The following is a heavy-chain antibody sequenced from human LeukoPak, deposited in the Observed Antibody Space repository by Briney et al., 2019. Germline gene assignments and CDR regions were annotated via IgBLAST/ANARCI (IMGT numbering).Heavy chain of an antibody. CDR3: AKRITVVARDAFDF. Sequence: GGSLRLSCAASGFTFSTYAMSWVRQAPGKGLEWVSSISGSGGSTFYADSVKGRFTISRDNSRNTLYLQMNSLRAEDTAIYYCAKRITVVARDAFDFWGQGTMVTVSS. D-gene: IGHD1-14*01. CDR1: GFTFSTYA. CDR2: ISGSGGST. V-gene: IGHV3-23*01. J-gene: IGHJ3*01.